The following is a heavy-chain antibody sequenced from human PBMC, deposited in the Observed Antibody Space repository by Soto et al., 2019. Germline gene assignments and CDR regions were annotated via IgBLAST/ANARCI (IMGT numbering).Heavy chain of an antibody. CDR3: ARTSKYYDYVGSSRHGAFDI. CDR1: GFSLSTSGMC. J-gene: IGHJ3*02. CDR2: IDWDDDK. V-gene: IGHV2-70*01. Sequence: SGPTLVNPTQTLTLTCTFSGFSLSTSGMCVSWIRQPPGKALEWLALIDWDDDKYYSTSLKTRLTISKDTSKNQVVLTMTNMDPVDTATYYCARTSKYYDYVGSSRHGAFDIWGQGTMVTVSS. D-gene: IGHD3-16*01.